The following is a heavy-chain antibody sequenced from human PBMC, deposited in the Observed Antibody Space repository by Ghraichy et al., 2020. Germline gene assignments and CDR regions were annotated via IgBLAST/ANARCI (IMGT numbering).Heavy chain of an antibody. CDR1: GYSISNGFY. J-gene: IGHJ6*02. Sequence: SETLSLTCIVSGYSISNGFYWGWIRQPPGQGLEWIGSLYHDGSTYYNTSLKSRVTFSVDMSKNHFSLRLSSVTAADTAVYYCARGGPRRGYGLDVWGQGTAVTVSS. D-gene: IGHD1-26*01. CDR2: LYHDGST. V-gene: IGHV4-38-2*02. CDR3: ARGGPRRGYGLDV.